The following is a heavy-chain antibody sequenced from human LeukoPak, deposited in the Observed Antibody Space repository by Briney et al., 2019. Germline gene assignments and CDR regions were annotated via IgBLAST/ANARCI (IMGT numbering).Heavy chain of an antibody. CDR1: GYTFTGYY. J-gene: IGHJ4*02. CDR2: IYPNSGAT. CDR3: GTLLSNGPFDY. Sequence: GASVKVSCKASGYTFTGYYMHWGRQAPGQGLEWMGYIYPNSGATKYAQQFQGRVTMTRDTSISTAYMELSGLGSDDTAVYYCGTLLSNGPFDYWGQGSLVTVSS. V-gene: IGHV1-2*02.